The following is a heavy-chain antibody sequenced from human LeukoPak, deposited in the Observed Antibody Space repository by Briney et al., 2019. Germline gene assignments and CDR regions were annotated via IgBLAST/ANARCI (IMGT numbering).Heavy chain of an antibody. CDR2: FTSDGNSM. J-gene: IGHJ4*02. CDR3: ARARVGTPTDC. CDR1: GVTLSSYT. Sequence: PGGSLSLSCAASGVTLSSYTMYWVRQAPGRGLVWVARFTSDGNSMTYADFVKGRFTVSRDIAKNTLYLQINSLRAEDTAVYYCARARVGTPTDCWGQGTLVTVSS. V-gene: IGHV3-74*01. D-gene: IGHD1-26*01.